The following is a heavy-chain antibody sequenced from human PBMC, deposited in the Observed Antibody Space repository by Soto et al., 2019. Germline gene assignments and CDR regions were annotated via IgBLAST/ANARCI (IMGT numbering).Heavy chain of an antibody. Sequence: HLVQSGPEVKKPGASVSVSCKTSGDIFTNFGLSWVRQAPGKGLEWLGWIATYNSNRNYAQKFQGRLTLTTDTSTSTAYMELKSLTYDDTAVYYCARVVRGVVNWFDPWGQGTLVTVSS. D-gene: IGHD3-10*01. J-gene: IGHJ5*02. CDR3: ARVVRGVVNWFDP. CDR1: GDIFTNFG. V-gene: IGHV1-18*01. CDR2: IATYNSNR.